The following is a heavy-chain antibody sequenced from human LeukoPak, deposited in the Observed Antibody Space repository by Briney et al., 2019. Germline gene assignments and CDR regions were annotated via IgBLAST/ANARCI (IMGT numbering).Heavy chain of an antibody. V-gene: IGHV3-7*01. D-gene: IGHD4-11*01. CDR3: ARGGLQQQRRDIFDI. J-gene: IGHJ3*02. CDR2: IKQDGREE. Sequence: GGSLRLSCAASGFTFSSYWMTWVRQAPGKGVEGVANIKQDGREETYVDSVKGLFIISRDNAKKSLYLQMNGLRAEDTAVYYCARGGLQQQRRDIFDIWGQGTLVTVSS. CDR1: GFTFSSYW.